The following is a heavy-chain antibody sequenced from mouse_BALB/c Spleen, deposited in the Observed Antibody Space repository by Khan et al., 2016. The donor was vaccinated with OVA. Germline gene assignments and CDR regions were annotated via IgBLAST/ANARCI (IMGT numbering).Heavy chain of an antibody. CDR1: GYTFTNYG. CDR2: INTYTGEP. J-gene: IGHJ1*01. Sequence: QIQLVQSGPELQKPGETVKISCKASGYTFTNYGMNWVKQAPGKGLKWMGWINTYTGEPTYTDDFKGRFAFSLETSASTAYLQINNLKNEDMATYFCARGASDWYVDVWGAGTTVTVSS. CDR3: ARGASDWYVDV. V-gene: IGHV9-1*02.